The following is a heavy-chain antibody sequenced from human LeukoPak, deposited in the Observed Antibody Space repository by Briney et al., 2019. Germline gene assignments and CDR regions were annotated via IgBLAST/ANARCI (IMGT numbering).Heavy chain of an antibody. CDR3: ARDGYYDFWSGYPSNWFDP. Sequence: GGSLRLSCAASGFTFSSYGMHWVRQAPGKGLEWVAVIWYDGSNKYYADSVKGRFTISRDNSKNTLYLQMNSLRAEDTAVYYCARDGYYDFWSGYPSNWFDPWGQGTLVTVSS. J-gene: IGHJ5*02. CDR2: IWYDGSNK. V-gene: IGHV3-33*01. D-gene: IGHD3-3*01. CDR1: GFTFSSYG.